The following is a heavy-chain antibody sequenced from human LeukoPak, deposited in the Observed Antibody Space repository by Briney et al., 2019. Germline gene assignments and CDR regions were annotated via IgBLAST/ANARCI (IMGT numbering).Heavy chain of an antibody. CDR2: ISGSGGST. CDR3: AKDPSMGYSSSYFDY. CDR1: GFTFSSYA. D-gene: IGHD6-13*01. V-gene: IGHV3-23*01. J-gene: IGHJ4*02. Sequence: GGSLRLSCAASGFTFSSYAMSWVRQAPGKGLEGVSAISGSGGSTYYADSVKGRFTISRDNSKNTLYLQMNSLRAEDTAVYYCAKDPSMGYSSSYFDYWGQGTLVTVSS.